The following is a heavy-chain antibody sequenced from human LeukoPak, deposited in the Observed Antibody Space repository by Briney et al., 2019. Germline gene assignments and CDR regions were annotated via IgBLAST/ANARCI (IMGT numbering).Heavy chain of an antibody. J-gene: IGHJ4*02. CDR2: VYSGNDGT. D-gene: IGHD3-10*01. V-gene: IGHV3-66*02. Sequence: PGGTLRLSCAASGFTVSTDNMSWVRQVPGKGLEWVSVVYSGNDGTNYADAVRGRFTISRDDSKNMVYLQMNTLRLEDAAVYYCTKRSRDYYDYWGQGTLVTVSS. CDR3: TKRSRDYYDY. CDR1: GFTVSTDN.